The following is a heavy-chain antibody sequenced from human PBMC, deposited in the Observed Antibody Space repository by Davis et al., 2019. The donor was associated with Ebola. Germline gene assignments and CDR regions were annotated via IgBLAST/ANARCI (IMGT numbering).Heavy chain of an antibody. V-gene: IGHV1-46*01. J-gene: IGHJ4*02. Sequence: ASVKVSCKTSGYTFGSYFIHWVRQAPGQGLEWMGIINPSGGNTNYAQKFQGRVTMTRDTSTGTVYMELNSLRSEDTALYYCARGRGHHESSGGDYWGQGTLVTVSS. CDR2: INPSGGNT. CDR1: GYTFGSYF. D-gene: IGHD3-22*01. CDR3: ARGRGHHESSGGDY.